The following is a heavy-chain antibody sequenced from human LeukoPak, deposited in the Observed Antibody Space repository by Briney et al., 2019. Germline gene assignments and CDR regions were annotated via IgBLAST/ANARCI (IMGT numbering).Heavy chain of an antibody. Sequence: ASVKVSCKASGYTFTSYDINWVRQATGQGLEWMGWMNPNSGNTGYAQKFQGRVTMTRNTSISTAYMELSSLRSEDTAVYYCAKQSPLGYSSVSLRGGFDYWGQGTLVTVSS. V-gene: IGHV1-8*01. D-gene: IGHD6-19*01. CDR3: AKQSPLGYSSVSLRGGFDY. CDR2: MNPNSGNT. CDR1: GYTFTSYD. J-gene: IGHJ4*02.